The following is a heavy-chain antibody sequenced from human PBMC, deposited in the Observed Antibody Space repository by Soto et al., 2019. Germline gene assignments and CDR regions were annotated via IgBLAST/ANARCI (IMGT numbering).Heavy chain of an antibody. Sequence: DVQLLQSGGGLVQPGGSLRLSCAASGFSFTSYAMTWVRQTPGRGLEWVSGISGSGRNTFYADSVKGRFTVSRDNSRNTLYLQMNSLRAADTAIYFCAKEPPRGGNYYFLSFEYWGQGDLVTVSS. V-gene: IGHV3-23*01. CDR1: GFSFTSYA. J-gene: IGHJ4*02. CDR2: ISGSGRNT. CDR3: AKEPPRGGNYYFLSFEY. D-gene: IGHD2-21*02.